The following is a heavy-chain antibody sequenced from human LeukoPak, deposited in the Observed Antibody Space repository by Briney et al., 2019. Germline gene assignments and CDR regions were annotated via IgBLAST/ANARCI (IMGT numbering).Heavy chain of an antibody. Sequence: ASVKVSCKASGYTFTSYYMHWVRQAPGQGLEWIGIINPSSGSTDYAQKFQGRVTMTRDTSTSTVYMELSSLRSEDTAVYYCARDAVAGSNFDYWGQGTLVTVSS. D-gene: IGHD6-19*01. J-gene: IGHJ4*02. CDR2: INPSSGST. V-gene: IGHV1-46*01. CDR3: ARDAVAGSNFDY. CDR1: GYTFTSYY.